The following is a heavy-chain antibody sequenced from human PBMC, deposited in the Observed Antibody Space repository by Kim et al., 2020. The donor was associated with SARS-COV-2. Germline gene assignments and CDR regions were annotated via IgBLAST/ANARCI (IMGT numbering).Heavy chain of an antibody. J-gene: IGHJ4*02. Sequence: SETLSLTCTVSGGSISSGDFYWSWIRQSPRKGLEWIAYISYGGSGYYNPSFKSRASISMDPSKKRFSLSLTSVTAADTAIYYCARSEMMRTIWDFDYGGQGTLVTVSS. CDR3: ARSEMMRTIWDFDY. CDR1: GGSISSGDFY. CDR2: ISYGGSG. V-gene: IGHV4-30-4*01. D-gene: IGHD3-3*01.